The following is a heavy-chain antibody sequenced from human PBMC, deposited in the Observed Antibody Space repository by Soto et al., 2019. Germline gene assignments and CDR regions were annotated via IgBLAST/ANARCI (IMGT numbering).Heavy chain of an antibody. CDR1: GYTFTSYG. V-gene: IGHV1-18*01. CDR2: ISAYNGNT. D-gene: IGHD2-15*01. CDR3: ARGGYCSGGSCYGSAYYYYGMDV. Sequence: QVQLVQSGAEVKKPGASVKVSCKASGYTFTSYGISWVRQAPGQGLEWMGWISAYNGNTNYAQKLEGRVTMTTDTSTSTAYRELRSLRSDDTAVYYCARGGYCSGGSCYGSAYYYYGMDVWGQGTTVTVSS. J-gene: IGHJ6*02.